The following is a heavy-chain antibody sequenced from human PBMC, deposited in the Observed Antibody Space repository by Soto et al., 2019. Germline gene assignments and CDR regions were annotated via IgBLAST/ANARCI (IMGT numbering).Heavy chain of an antibody. CDR1: GDSVSSNSAA. D-gene: IGHD3-10*01. V-gene: IGHV6-1*01. J-gene: IGHJ6*03. CDR3: ARDQTGVIDWGYYYYMDV. CDR2: TYYRSKWYN. Sequence: QSQTLSLTCAISGDSVSSNSAAWNWIRQSPSRGLEWLGRTYYRSKWYNDYAVSVKSRITINPDTSKNQFSLQLNSVTPEDTAVYYCARDQTGVIDWGYYYYMDVWGKGTTVTVSS.